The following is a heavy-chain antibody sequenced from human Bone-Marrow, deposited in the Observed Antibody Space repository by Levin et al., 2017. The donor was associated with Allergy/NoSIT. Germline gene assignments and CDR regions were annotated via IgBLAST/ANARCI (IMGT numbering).Heavy chain of an antibody. CDR2: IFYSGST. V-gene: IGHV4-59*01. Sequence: ASETLSLTCTVSGGPISGYYWSWVRQPPGKGLEWVGHIFYSGSTNYNPSLKSRVTISINTSKNQFSLNLTSVTAADTAFYYCARSVAGEFDYWGQGTLVTVSS. CDR3: ARSVAGEFDY. J-gene: IGHJ4*02. CDR1: GGPISGYY. D-gene: IGHD3-10*01.